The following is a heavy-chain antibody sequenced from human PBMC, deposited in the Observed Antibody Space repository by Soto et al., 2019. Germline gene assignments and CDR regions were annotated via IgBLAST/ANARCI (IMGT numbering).Heavy chain of an antibody. CDR2: INSDGSTI. V-gene: IGHV3-74*01. Sequence: PGGSLRLSCAASGFTFSSYWMHWVRQAPGKGLVWVSRINSDGSTIYYADSVKGRFTISRDNAKNSLYLQMNSLRAEDTAVYYCARDHYDSSGYYLLDAFDIWGQGTMVTVSS. D-gene: IGHD3-22*01. CDR1: GFTFSSYW. CDR3: ARDHYDSSGYYLLDAFDI. J-gene: IGHJ3*02.